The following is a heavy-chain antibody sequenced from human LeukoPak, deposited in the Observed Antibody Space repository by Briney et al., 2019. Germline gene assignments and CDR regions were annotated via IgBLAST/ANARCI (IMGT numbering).Heavy chain of an antibody. V-gene: IGHV3-30*02. CDR1: GFTFSGYG. CDR2: IHYDGSDK. Sequence: GGSLRLSCAASGFTFSGYGMHWVRQAPGKGLEWVAFIHYDGSDKYYADSVKGRFTISRDNSKNTLYLEMNSLRAEDTAVYYCAKDLGNSFDYWGQGTLVTVSS. CDR3: AKDLGNSFDY. J-gene: IGHJ4*02. D-gene: IGHD4-23*01.